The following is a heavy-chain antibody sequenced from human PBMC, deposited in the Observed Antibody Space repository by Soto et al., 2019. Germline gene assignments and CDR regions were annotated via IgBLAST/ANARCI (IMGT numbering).Heavy chain of an antibody. Sequence: EVQLVESGGGLVQPGRSLRLSCAASGFTFDDYAMHWVRQAPGKGLEWVSGISWNSGSIGYADSVKGRFTISRDNAKNSLYLQMNSLRAEDTALYYCAKDSGGDYEHFDYMDVWGKGTTVTVSS. CDR1: GFTFDDYA. CDR2: ISWNSGSI. D-gene: IGHD4-17*01. J-gene: IGHJ6*03. V-gene: IGHV3-9*01. CDR3: AKDSGGDYEHFDYMDV.